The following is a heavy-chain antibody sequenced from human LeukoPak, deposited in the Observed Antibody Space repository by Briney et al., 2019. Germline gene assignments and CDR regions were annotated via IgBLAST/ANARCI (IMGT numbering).Heavy chain of an antibody. D-gene: IGHD6-6*01. V-gene: IGHV1-69*01. Sequence: SVKVSCKASGGTFSSYAISWVRQAPGQGLECMGGIIPIFGTANYAQKFQGRVTITADESTSTAYMELSSLRSEDTAVYYCARALPKGQLDYYYYYMDVWGKGTTVTVSS. J-gene: IGHJ6*03. CDR2: IIPIFGTA. CDR1: GGTFSSYA. CDR3: ARALPKGQLDYYYYYMDV.